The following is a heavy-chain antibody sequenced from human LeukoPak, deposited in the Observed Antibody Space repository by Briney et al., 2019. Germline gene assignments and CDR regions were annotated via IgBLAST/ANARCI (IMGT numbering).Heavy chain of an antibody. V-gene: IGHV3-30-3*01. CDR2: ISYDGSNK. Sequence: GGSLRLSCAASGLTFSNYAMHWVRQAPGKGLERVAVISYDGSNKYYADSVKGRFTISRDNSKNTLYLQMNSLRAEDTAVYYCARDRDTPETYDSSGYYYRMTFDYWGQGTLVTVSS. CDR3: ARDRDTPETYDSSGYYYRMTFDY. CDR1: GLTFSNYA. J-gene: IGHJ4*02. D-gene: IGHD3-22*01.